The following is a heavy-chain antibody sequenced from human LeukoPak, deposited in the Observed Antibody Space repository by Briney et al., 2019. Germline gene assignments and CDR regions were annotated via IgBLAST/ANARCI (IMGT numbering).Heavy chain of an antibody. V-gene: IGHV6-1*01. Sequence: SQTLSLTCAISGDSVSSNSAAWNWIRQSPSRGLEWLGRTYYRSKWCNDYAISVKSRITINPDTSKNQFSLQLDSVTPEDTAVYYCARDGMTGKDLWYFDYWGQGTLVTVSS. CDR3: ARDGMTGKDLWYFDY. J-gene: IGHJ4*02. CDR2: TYYRSKWCN. D-gene: IGHD3-9*01. CDR1: GDSVSSNSAA.